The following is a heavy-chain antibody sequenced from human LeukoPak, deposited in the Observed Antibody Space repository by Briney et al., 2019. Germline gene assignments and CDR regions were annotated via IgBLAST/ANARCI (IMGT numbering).Heavy chain of an antibody. CDR3: AKDAAGPEY. CDR2: ISASGGDT. D-gene: IGHD6-13*01. V-gene: IGHV3-23*01. CDR1: GLTFSSYS. Sequence: GGPLRLSCVVSGLTFSSYSMSWLRQAPGKGLDWVSGISASGGDTWYPDSVKGRFTISRDNSKNTLFLQMNSLRVEDTAIYYCAKDAAGPEYWGQGTRVTVSS. J-gene: IGHJ4*02.